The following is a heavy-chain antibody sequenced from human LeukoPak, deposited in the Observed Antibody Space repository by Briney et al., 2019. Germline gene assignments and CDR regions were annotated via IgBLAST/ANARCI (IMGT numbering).Heavy chain of an antibody. Sequence: GGSLRLSCAASGFTFSSYRMTWVRQAPGKGLEWVSYISSSSSTIYYADSVKGRFTISRDNAKNSLYLQMNSLRDEDTAVYYCAREGIAAAGTMGDYWGQGTLVTVSS. CDR1: GFTFSSYR. CDR2: ISSSSSTI. V-gene: IGHV3-48*02. CDR3: AREGIAAAGTMGDY. D-gene: IGHD6-13*01. J-gene: IGHJ4*02.